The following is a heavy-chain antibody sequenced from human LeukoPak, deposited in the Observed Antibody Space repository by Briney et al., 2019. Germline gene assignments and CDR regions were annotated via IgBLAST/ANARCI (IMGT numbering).Heavy chain of an antibody. CDR3: ARGLGYGSGSSGFLH. CDR2: ISYDGSNK. CDR1: GFTFSSYA. J-gene: IGHJ4*02. D-gene: IGHD3-10*01. V-gene: IGHV3-30-3*01. Sequence: GGSLRLSCAASGFTFSSYAMHRVRQAPGKGLEWVAVISYDGSNKYYADSVKGRFTISRDNSKSTLYLQMNSLRAEDTAVYYCARGLGYGSGSSGFLHWGQGTLVTVSS.